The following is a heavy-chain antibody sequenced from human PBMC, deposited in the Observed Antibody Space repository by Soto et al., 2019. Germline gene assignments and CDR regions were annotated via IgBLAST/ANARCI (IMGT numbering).Heavy chain of an antibody. D-gene: IGHD6-13*01. CDR3: ARAVIASAGTPEGDYYYGMDV. Sequence: PSETLSLTCTVSGGSISSGGYYWSWIRQHPGKGLEWIGYIYYSGSTYYNPSLKSRVTISVDTSKNQFSLKLSSVTAADTAVYYCARAVIASAGTPEGDYYYGMDVWGQGTTVTVSS. J-gene: IGHJ6*02. CDR2: IYYSGST. V-gene: IGHV4-31*03. CDR1: GGSISSGGYY.